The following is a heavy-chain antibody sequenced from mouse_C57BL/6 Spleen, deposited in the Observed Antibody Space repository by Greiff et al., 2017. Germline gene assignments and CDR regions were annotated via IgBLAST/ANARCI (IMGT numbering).Heavy chain of an antibody. D-gene: IGHD3-1*01. CDR3: ARSGYPGDFDV. Sequence: VQLQQSGPELVKPGASVKISCKASGYAFSSSWMNWVRQRPGKGLEWIGRIYPGDGDTNYNGKFKGKATLTADKSSSTAYMQLSSLTSEDSAVYFCARSGYPGDFDVWGTGTTVTVSS. V-gene: IGHV1-82*01. CDR1: GYAFSSSW. J-gene: IGHJ1*03. CDR2: IYPGDGDT.